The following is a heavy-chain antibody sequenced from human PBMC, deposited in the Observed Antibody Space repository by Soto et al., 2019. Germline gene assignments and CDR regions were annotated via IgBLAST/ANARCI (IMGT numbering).Heavy chain of an antibody. Sequence: ASVKVSCKASGGTFSSYAISRVRQAPGQGLEWMGGIIPISGTANYAQKFQGRVTITADESTSTAYMELSSLRSEDTAVYYCALGAKYYFDYWGQGTLVTVSS. J-gene: IGHJ4*02. D-gene: IGHD3-16*01. V-gene: IGHV1-69*13. CDR1: GGTFSSYA. CDR2: IIPISGTA. CDR3: ALGAKYYFDY.